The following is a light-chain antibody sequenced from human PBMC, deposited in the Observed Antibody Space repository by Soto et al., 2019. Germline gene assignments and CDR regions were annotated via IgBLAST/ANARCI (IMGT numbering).Light chain of an antibody. V-gene: IGKV1-5*01. J-gene: IGKJ1*01. CDR3: QQYNTYSRT. Sequence: DIQMTQSPSTLSASVGDRVPITCRASQSLSTCLAWYQQKPGKAPKVLIYDVSSLEGGVPSRFSGSGSGTEFTLTISSLQPDDFATYYCQQYNTYSRTFGQGTKVDIK. CDR1: QSLSTC. CDR2: DVS.